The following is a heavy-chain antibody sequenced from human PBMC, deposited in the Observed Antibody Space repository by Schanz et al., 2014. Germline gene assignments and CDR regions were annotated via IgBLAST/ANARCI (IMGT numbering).Heavy chain of an antibody. V-gene: IGHV3-7*01. CDR2: IKEDGSQK. Sequence: VQLVESGGGVVQPGGSLRLSCAASGFTFSSHGMHWVRQAPGKGLEWVATIKEDGSQKYYLDSVKGRFTISRDNARNSLYLQMTSLRAEDTALYYCTRDRAYHSFDYWGQGTLVTVSS. CDR3: TRDRAYHSFDY. CDR1: GFTFSSHG. D-gene: IGHD1-26*01. J-gene: IGHJ4*02.